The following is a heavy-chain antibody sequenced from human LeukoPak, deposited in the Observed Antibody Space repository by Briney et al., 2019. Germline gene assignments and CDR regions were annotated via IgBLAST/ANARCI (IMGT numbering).Heavy chain of an antibody. CDR3: ARAYCSGGSCANFDY. Sequence: SGTLSLTCAVSGYSISSGYYWGWIRQPPGEGLEWIGSIYHSGSTYYNPSLKSRVTISVDTSKNQFSLKLSSVTAADTAVYYCARAYCSGGSCANFDYWGQGTLVTVSS. CDR2: IYHSGST. V-gene: IGHV4-38-2*01. J-gene: IGHJ4*02. D-gene: IGHD2-15*01. CDR1: GYSISSGYY.